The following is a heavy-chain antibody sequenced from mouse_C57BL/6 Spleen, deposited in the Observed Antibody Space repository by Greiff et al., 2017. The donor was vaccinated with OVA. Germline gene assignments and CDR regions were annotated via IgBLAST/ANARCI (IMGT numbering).Heavy chain of an antibody. J-gene: IGHJ2*01. Sequence: EVMLVESGGGLVQPKGSLKLSCAASGFSFNTYAMNWVRQAPGKGLEWVARIRSKSNNYATYYADSVKDRFTISRDDSESMLYLQMNNLKTEDTAMYYCVSSITTVAFDYWGQGTTLTVSS. V-gene: IGHV10-1*01. CDR3: VSSITTVAFDY. CDR2: IRSKSNNYAT. CDR1: GFSFNTYA. D-gene: IGHD1-1*01.